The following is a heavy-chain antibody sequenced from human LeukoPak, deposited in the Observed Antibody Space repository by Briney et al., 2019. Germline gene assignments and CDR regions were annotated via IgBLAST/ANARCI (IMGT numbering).Heavy chain of an antibody. CDR2: INPNSGGT. CDR1: GYTFTGYY. V-gene: IGHV1-2*02. J-gene: IGHJ5*02. D-gene: IGHD1-14*01. CDR3: ARAPDVILSASMGGWLDP. Sequence: PPASVTVSCKASGYTFTGYYMHWVRQAPGQGLEWMGWINPNSGGTNYAQKFQGRVTMTRATSINTAYMELTSLRSDDTAVYYCARAPDVILSASMGGWLDPWGQGSLVTVSS.